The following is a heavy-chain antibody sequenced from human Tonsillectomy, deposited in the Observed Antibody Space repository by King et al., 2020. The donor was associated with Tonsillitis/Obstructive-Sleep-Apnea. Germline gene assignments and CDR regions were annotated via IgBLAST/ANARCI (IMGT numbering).Heavy chain of an antibody. CDR1: GGSFSGYY. CDR3: ARGLTTGLVEYYYYYMDV. D-gene: IGHD4-11*01. J-gene: IGHJ6*03. CDR2: INHSGST. V-gene: IGHV4-34*01. Sequence: QVQLQQWGAGRLKPSETLSLTCAVYGGSFSGYYWRWIRQPPGKGLEWIGEINHSGSTNYNQSLKSRVTLSVDTSKNQFSLKRSSVTVADTAVYYCARGLTTGLVEYYYYYMDVWGKGTTVTVSS.